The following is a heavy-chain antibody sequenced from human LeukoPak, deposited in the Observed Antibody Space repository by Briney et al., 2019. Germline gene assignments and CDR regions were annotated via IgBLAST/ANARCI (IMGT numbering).Heavy chain of an antibody. J-gene: IGHJ4*02. Sequence: PGGSLRLSCAASGFTFSSYWMHWVRQAPGKGLVWVSRINSDGSSTSYADSVKGRFTISRDNAKNTLYLQMNSLRAEDTAVYYCARGGPSIVANAVDFDYWGQGTLVTVSS. CDR2: INSDGSST. CDR3: ARGGPSIVANAVDFDY. V-gene: IGHV3-74*01. D-gene: IGHD5-12*01. CDR1: GFTFSSYW.